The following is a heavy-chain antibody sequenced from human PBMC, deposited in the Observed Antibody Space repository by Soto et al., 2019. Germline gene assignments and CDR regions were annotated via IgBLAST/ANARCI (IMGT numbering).Heavy chain of an antibody. V-gene: IGHV3-66*01. CDR1: GFSVSTTY. J-gene: IGHJ4*02. Sequence: GGSLRLSCAASGFSVSTTYMHWVRQVPGKGLEWVSLIYSGGSTYYADSVKGRFTISRDTSKNTLHLQMNSLRAEDTAVYYCARDIGLLGTFDYWGQGTLVTVSS. D-gene: IGHD3-16*01. CDR3: ARDIGLLGTFDY. CDR2: IYSGGST.